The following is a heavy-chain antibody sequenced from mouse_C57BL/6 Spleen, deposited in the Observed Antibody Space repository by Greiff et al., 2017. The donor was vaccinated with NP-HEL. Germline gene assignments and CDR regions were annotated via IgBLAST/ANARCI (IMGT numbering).Heavy chain of an antibody. D-gene: IGHD1-1*01. CDR2: IYPGSGNT. CDR3: ARSTTVPYWYFDV. J-gene: IGHJ1*03. V-gene: IGHV1-66*01. CDR1: GYSFTSYY. Sequence: QVQLQQSGPELVKPGASVKISCKASGYSFTSYYIHWVKQRPGQGLEWIGWIYPGSGNTKYNEKFKGKATLTADTSSSTAYMQLSSLTSEDSAVYYCARSTTVPYWYFDVWGTGTTVTVSS.